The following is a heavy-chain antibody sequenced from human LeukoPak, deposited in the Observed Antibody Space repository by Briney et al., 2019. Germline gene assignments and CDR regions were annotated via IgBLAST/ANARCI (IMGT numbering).Heavy chain of an antibody. Sequence: GGSLRLSCAASGSTFSSYWMSWVRQAPGKGLEWVANIKQDGSEKYYVDSVKGRFTISRDNAKNPLYLQMNSLRAEDTAVYYCARDLSAWFRELNQDYWGQGTLVTVSS. CDR2: IKQDGSEK. J-gene: IGHJ4*02. CDR3: ARDLSAWFRELNQDY. CDR1: GSTFSSYW. D-gene: IGHD3-10*01. V-gene: IGHV3-7*03.